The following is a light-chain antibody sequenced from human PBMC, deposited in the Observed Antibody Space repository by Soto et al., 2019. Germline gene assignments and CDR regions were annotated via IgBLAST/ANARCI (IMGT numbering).Light chain of an antibody. CDR3: QHCGSYSEA. CDR1: QTISSS. J-gene: IGKJ1*01. V-gene: IGKV1-5*03. Sequence: DIQMTQSPCTLSVSVGERATITCRASQTISSSLAWYQQKPGQAPRLLIYKASTRATGIPARFSGSGSGTEFTLTISSLQPDDFATYYCQHCGSYSEAFGQGTKVDIK. CDR2: KAS.